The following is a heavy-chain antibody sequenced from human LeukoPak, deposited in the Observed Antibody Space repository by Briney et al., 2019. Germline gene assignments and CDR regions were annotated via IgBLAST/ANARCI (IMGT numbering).Heavy chain of an antibody. CDR2: ISSSSSYI. D-gene: IGHD2-2*02. Sequence: GGSLRLSCAASGFTFSSYSMNWVRQAPGKGLEWVSSISSSSSYIYYADSVKGRFTISRDNAKNSLYLQMNSLRAEDTAVYYCARDGDIVVVSAAIRYYYYGMDVWGQRTTVTVSS. CDR1: GFTFSSYS. CDR3: ARDGDIVVVSAAIRYYYYGMDV. V-gene: IGHV3-21*01. J-gene: IGHJ6*02.